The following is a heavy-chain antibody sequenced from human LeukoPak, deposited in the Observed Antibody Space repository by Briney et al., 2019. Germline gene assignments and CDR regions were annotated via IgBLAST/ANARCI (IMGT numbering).Heavy chain of an antibody. Sequence: SETLSLTCTVSGGSISSYYWSWIRQPPGKGLEWIGSIYYSGSTYYNPSLKSRVTISVDTSKNQFSLKLSSVTAADTAVYYCLSAGRSYDILTGYYNLPNWFDPWGQGTLVTVSS. CDR2: IYYSGST. CDR3: LSAGRSYDILTGYYNLPNWFDP. J-gene: IGHJ5*02. CDR1: GGSISSYY. V-gene: IGHV4-59*04. D-gene: IGHD3-9*01.